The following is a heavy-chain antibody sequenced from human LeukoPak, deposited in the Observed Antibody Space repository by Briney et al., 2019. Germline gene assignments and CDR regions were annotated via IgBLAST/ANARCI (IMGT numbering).Heavy chain of an antibody. D-gene: IGHD3-9*01. J-gene: IGHJ4*02. Sequence: GGSLRLSCAASGFSFSSYAMTWVRQAPGRGLEWVSVISGDGASTDFIDSVKGRFTISRDNSKQTLHLQMNTLGAEDTAVYYCAKAYPLRYFDWLFSDYWGQGTLVTVSS. CDR2: ISGDGAST. CDR1: GFSFSSYA. CDR3: AKAYPLRYFDWLFSDY. V-gene: IGHV3-23*01.